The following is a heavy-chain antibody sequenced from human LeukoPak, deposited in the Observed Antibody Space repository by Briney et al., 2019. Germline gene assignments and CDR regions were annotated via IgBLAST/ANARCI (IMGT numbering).Heavy chain of an antibody. Sequence: ASVKVSCKASGYTFTGYYMHWVRQAPGQGLEWMRWINPNSGGTNYAQKFQGRVTMTRDTSISTAYMELSRLRSDDTAVYYCARDFNYYDSSGYPDYWGQGTLVTVSS. D-gene: IGHD3-22*01. CDR3: ARDFNYYDSSGYPDY. CDR1: GYTFTGYY. V-gene: IGHV1-2*02. J-gene: IGHJ4*02. CDR2: INPNSGGT.